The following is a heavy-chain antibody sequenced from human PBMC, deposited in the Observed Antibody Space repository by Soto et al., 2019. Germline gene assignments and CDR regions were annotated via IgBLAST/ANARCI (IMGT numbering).Heavy chain of an antibody. Sequence: PGGSLKLSCAASCFTFSSYGMHWVRQAPGKGLEWVAVISYDGSNKYYADSVKGRFTISRDNSKNTLYLQMNSLRAEDTAVYYCAKAYSSSSDYGMDVWGQGTTVTVSS. D-gene: IGHD6-6*01. V-gene: IGHV3-30*18. J-gene: IGHJ6*02. CDR3: AKAYSSSSDYGMDV. CDR2: ISYDGSNK. CDR1: CFTFSSYG.